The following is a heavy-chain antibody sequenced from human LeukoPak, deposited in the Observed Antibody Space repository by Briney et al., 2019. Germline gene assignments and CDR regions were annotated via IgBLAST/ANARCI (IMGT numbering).Heavy chain of an antibody. CDR1: GFTFSIYA. CDR2: ITGSGGST. V-gene: IGHV3-23*01. CDR3: ATLPRGPTGYVGYGGEDY. D-gene: IGHD5-12*01. J-gene: IGHJ4*02. Sequence: PGGSLRLSCAASGFTFSIYAMTWVRQAPGKGLQWVSAITGSGGSTYYADSEKGRFTISRDNSKNTLYLRMNGLRAEDTAVYYCATLPRGPTGYVGYGGEDYWGQGTLVTVSS.